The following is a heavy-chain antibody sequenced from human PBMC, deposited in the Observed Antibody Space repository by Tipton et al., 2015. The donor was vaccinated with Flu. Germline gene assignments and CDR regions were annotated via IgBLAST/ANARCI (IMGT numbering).Heavy chain of an antibody. J-gene: IGHJ5*01. CDR3: ARRDYSNYVSVPKNWFDS. CDR2: LHHTGNT. D-gene: IGHD4-11*01. V-gene: IGHV4-39*07. Sequence: TLSLTCNVSGGSISSSSDYWGWIRQPPGKGLEWIGNLHHTGNTYYNPSLRSRVTILVDRSKNQFSLKLSSVTAADTAVYYCARRDYSNYVSVPKNWFDSWGQGILVTVSS. CDR1: GGSISSSSDY.